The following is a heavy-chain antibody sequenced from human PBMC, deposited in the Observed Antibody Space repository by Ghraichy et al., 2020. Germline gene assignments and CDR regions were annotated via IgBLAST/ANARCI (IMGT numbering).Heavy chain of an antibody. J-gene: IGHJ5*02. D-gene: IGHD3-22*01. CDR3: AREGPGDTLSYYFDP. CDR2: INQSGST. CDR1: GGSLRGTY. Sequence: SQTLSLTCAVYGGSLRGTYWSWIRQPPGKGLEWIGEINQSGSTNYNPSLKSRVTMSVDASKNQFSLKLTSVTAADTAIYYCAREGPGDTLSYYFDPWGPGILVTVSS. V-gene: IGHV4-34*01.